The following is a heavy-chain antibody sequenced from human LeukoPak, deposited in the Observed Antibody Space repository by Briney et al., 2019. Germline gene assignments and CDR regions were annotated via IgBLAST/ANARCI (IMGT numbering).Heavy chain of an antibody. V-gene: IGHV1-18*01. J-gene: IGHJ6*03. CDR1: GYTFTSYG. CDR3: ARRGVTDFWSGYYYYYYYMDV. D-gene: IGHD3-3*01. CDR2: ISAYNGNT. Sequence: GASVKVSCKASGYTFTSYGISWVRQAPGQGLEWMGWISAYNGNTNYAQKLQGRVTMPTAASTSTAYMELRSLRSDDTAVYYCARRGVTDFWSGYYYYYYYMDVWGKGTTVTVSS.